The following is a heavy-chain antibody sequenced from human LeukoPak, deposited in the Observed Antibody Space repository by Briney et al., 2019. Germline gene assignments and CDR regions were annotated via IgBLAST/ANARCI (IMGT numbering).Heavy chain of an antibody. J-gene: IGHJ3*02. D-gene: IGHD3-10*01. CDR1: GFTFSSYG. V-gene: IGHV3-30*03. CDR2: ISYYGSNK. Sequence: GGSLRLSCAASGFTFSSYGMHWVRQAPGKGLEWVAVISYYGSNKYYADSVKGRFTISRDNSKNTLYLQMNSLRAEDTGVYYCATVARGAFDIWGQGTMVTVSS. CDR3: ATVARGAFDI.